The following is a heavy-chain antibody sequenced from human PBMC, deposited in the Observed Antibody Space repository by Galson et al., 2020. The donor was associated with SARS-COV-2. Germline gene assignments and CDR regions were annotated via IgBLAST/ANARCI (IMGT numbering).Heavy chain of an antibody. CDR1: GFTFSNYW. Sequence: TGGYLRLSCEASGFTFSNYWMSWVRQAPGKGLEWVAYIKPDGSDKQYADSVKGRFTISRDNAKNSLYLQLNSLRAEDTAMYYCARPEGASTGWIGWFDPWGQGTLVTVSS. CDR2: IKPDGSDK. D-gene: IGHD6-25*01. V-gene: IGHV3-7*05. CDR3: ARPEGASTGWIGWFDP. J-gene: IGHJ5*02.